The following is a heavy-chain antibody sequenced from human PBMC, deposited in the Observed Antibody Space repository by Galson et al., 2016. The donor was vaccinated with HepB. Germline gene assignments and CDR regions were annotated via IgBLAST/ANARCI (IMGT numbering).Heavy chain of an antibody. J-gene: IGHJ4*02. CDR1: GFTFSRHG. CDR3: ARERRYYGSGSHYYFDF. Sequence: SLRLSCAASGFTFSRHGMHWVRQTPGKGPEGVAVIWYDGSNKYYVDSVKGRFTIPRDDSKNALYLQMNSLRAEDTAVYYCARERRYYGSGSHYYFDFWGQGTLVTVSS. D-gene: IGHD3-10*01. V-gene: IGHV3-33*01. CDR2: IWYDGSNK.